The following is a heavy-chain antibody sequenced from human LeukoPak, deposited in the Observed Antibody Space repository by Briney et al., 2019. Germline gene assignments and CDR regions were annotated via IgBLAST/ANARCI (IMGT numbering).Heavy chain of an antibody. Sequence: SETLSLTCAVYGGSFSGYYWSWIRQPPGKGLEWIGRIYTSGSTNYNPSLKSRVTMSVDTSKNQFSLKLSSVTAADTAVYYCARGEFDFDYWGQGTLVTVSS. CDR3: ARGEFDFDY. D-gene: IGHD3-10*01. V-gene: IGHV4-59*10. J-gene: IGHJ4*02. CDR1: GGSFSGYY. CDR2: IYTSGST.